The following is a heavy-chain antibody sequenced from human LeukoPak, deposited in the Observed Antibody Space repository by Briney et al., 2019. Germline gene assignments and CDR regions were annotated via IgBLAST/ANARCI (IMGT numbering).Heavy chain of an antibody. CDR3: ARPDWGSKGASDI. V-gene: IGHV4-30-4*01. CDR1: GGSISSGDYY. D-gene: IGHD7-27*01. Sequence: SETLSLTCTVSGGSISSGDYYWSWIRQPPGKGLEWIGYIYYSGSTYYNPSLKSRVTISVDTSKNQFSLKLSSVTAADTAVYYCARPDWGSKGASDIWGQGTMVTVSS. CDR2: IYYSGST. J-gene: IGHJ3*02.